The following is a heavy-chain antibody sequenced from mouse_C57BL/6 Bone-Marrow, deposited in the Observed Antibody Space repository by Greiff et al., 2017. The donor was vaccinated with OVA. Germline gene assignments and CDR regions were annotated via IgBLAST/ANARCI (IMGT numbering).Heavy chain of an antibody. V-gene: IGHV1-42*01. CDR3: ARGGTSPFAY. D-gene: IGHD4-1*01. CDR1: GYSFTGYY. CDR2: INPSTGGT. J-gene: IGHJ3*01. Sequence: EVMLVESGPELVKPGASVKISCKASGYSFTGYYMTWVKQSPEKSLEWIGEINPSTGGTTYNQKFKAKATLTVDKSSSTAYMQLKSLTSEDSAVYYCARGGTSPFAYWGQGTLVTVSA.